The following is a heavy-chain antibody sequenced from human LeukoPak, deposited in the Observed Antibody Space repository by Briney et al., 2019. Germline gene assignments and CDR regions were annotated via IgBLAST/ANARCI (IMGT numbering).Heavy chain of an antibody. CDR3: ARAGYSYGTGYYFDY. V-gene: IGHV4-34*01. CDR2: INHSGST. J-gene: IGHJ4*02. Sequence: SETLSLTCAVYGGSFSGYYWSWIRQPPGEGLEWIGEINHSGSTNYNPSLKSRVTISVDTSKNQFSLKLSSVTAADAAVYYCARAGYSYGTGYYFDYWGQGALVTVSS. CDR1: GGSFSGYY. D-gene: IGHD5-18*01.